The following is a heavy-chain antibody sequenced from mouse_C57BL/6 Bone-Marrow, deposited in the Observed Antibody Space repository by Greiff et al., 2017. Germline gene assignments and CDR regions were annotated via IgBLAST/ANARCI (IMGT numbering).Heavy chain of an antibody. CDR1: GYTFTDYY. J-gene: IGHJ4*01. CDR3: ARRAFLNYYAMDY. D-gene: IGHD3-3*01. CDR2: INPYNGGT. V-gene: IGHV1-19*01. Sequence: EVQLQQSGPVLVKPGASVKMSCKASGYTFTDYYMNWVKQSHGKSLEWIGVINPYNGGTSYNQKFKGKATLTVDKSSSTAYMELNSLTSEDSAVYYCARRAFLNYYAMDYWGQGTSVTVSS.